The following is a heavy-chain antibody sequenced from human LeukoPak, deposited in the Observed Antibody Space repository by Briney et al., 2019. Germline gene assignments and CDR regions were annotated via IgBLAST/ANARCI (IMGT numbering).Heavy chain of an antibody. CDR2: ISYDGSNK. V-gene: IGHV3-30-3*01. CDR3: AREVYSSGLDY. Sequence: GGSLRLSCAASGFTFSSYAMSWVRQAPGKGLEWVAVISYDGSNKYHADSVKGRFTISRDNSKNTLYLQMNSLRAGDTAVYYCAREVYSSGLDYWGQGTLVTVSS. D-gene: IGHD6-19*01. CDR1: GFTFSSYA. J-gene: IGHJ4*02.